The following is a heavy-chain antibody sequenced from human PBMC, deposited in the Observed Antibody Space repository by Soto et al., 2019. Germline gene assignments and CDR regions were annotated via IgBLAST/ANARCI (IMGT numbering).Heavy chain of an antibody. CDR3: ARLADSSGYYPVVYFDY. Sequence: SETLSLTCTVSGGSISSSSYYWGWIRQPPGKGLEWIGSIYYSGSTYYNPSLKSRVTISVDTSKNQFSLKLSSVTAADTAVYYCARLADSSGYYPVVYFDYWGQGTLVTVSS. V-gene: IGHV4-39*01. J-gene: IGHJ4*02. D-gene: IGHD3-22*01. CDR2: IYYSGST. CDR1: GGSISSSSYY.